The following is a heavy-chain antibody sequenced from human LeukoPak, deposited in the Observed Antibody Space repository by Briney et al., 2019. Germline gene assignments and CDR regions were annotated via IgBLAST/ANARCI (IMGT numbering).Heavy chain of an antibody. Sequence: QPGGSLRLSCAASGFTFSSYAMTWVRQAPGKGLEWVANIKGDGSEKWYADSVKGRFTISRDNAQNSVHLQMNSLRAEDTAVYHCARDEYRSRWLHPWGQGTLVTVTS. CDR3: ARDEYRSRWLHP. J-gene: IGHJ5*02. CDR2: IKGDGSEK. CDR1: GFTFSSYA. V-gene: IGHV3-7*01. D-gene: IGHD5-24*01.